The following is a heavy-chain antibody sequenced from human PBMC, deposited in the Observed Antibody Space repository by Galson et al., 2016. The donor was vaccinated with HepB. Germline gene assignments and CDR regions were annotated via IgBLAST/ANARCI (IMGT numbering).Heavy chain of an antibody. D-gene: IGHD1-20*01. CDR3: ARERGITGIL. CDR2: VFGSGTT. CDR1: GGSISSGDFY. Sequence: TLSLTCTVSGGSISSGDFYWSWIRQSPVRGLEWIGYVFGSGTTYYNPSLKSRVTISLNASRNLFSLKLTSVTAADTAVYYCARERGITGILWGHGTLVTVSS. V-gene: IGHV4-30-4*01. J-gene: IGHJ4*01.